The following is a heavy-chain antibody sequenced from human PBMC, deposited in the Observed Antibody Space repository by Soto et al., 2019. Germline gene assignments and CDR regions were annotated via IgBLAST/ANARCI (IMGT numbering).Heavy chain of an antibody. CDR3: ARDRSYYYDSSGSPYYYYGMDV. V-gene: IGHV4-31*03. J-gene: IGHJ6*02. CDR2: IYYSGST. D-gene: IGHD3-22*01. CDR1: GGSISSGGYY. Sequence: QVQLQESGPGLVKPSQTLSLTCTVSGGSISSGGYYWSWIRQHPGKGLEWIGYIYYSGSTYYNPSLKIRVTISVDTSKNQFSMKLSSVTAADTAVYYCARDRSYYYDSSGSPYYYYGMDVWGQGTTVTVSS.